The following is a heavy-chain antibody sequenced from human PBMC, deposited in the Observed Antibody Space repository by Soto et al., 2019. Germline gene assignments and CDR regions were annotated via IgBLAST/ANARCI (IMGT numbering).Heavy chain of an antibody. CDR2: ISPSGGTT. CDR1: GFTYSDYY. J-gene: IGHJ4*02. CDR3: ARVGLFDY. Sequence: QVELVESGVALVKPGGSLRLSCAASGFTYSDYYMSWIRQAPGKGLEWVSYISPSGGTTYYADSVRGRFTISRDNSQNSLYLKMNSLRADDTAVYYCARVGLFDYWGQGTLVTVSS. V-gene: IGHV3-11*01.